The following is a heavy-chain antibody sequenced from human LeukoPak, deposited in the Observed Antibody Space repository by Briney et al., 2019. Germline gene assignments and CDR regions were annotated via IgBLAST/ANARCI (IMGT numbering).Heavy chain of an antibody. V-gene: IGHV3-48*03. CDR1: GFTFSSYE. CDR3: ARLHGYSGYEANWFDL. CDR2: ISSSGSTI. J-gene: IGHJ5*02. D-gene: IGHD5-12*01. Sequence: GGSLRLSCAAAGFTFSSYEMNWVRQAPGKGLEWVSYISSSGSTIYYADSVKGRFTISRDNAKNSLYLQMNSLRAEDTAVYYCARLHGYSGYEANWFDLWGQGTLVTVSS.